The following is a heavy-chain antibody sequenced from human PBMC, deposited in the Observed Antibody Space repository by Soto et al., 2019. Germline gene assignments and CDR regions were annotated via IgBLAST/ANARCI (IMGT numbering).Heavy chain of an antibody. CDR3: SRVPVRKSHRAGSYDNYYFGMAV. Sequence: QVQLQQWGAGLVKPSETLSLTCAVEGGSFNDDYWSWIRQSPGKGLEWIGEINDSGSTKYNPSLMSRVPISVDRSQNQFSLNLVRGTAADTGIDFCSRVPVRKSHRAGSYDNYYFGMAVWGQGTTVAVSS. CDR2: INDSGST. CDR1: GGSFNDDY. D-gene: IGHD3-10*01. V-gene: IGHV4-34*01. J-gene: IGHJ6*02.